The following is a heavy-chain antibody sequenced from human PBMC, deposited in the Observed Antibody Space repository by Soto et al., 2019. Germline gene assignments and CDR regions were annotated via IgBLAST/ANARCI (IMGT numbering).Heavy chain of an antibody. CDR1: GFTFSSYA. D-gene: IGHD2-2*01. CDR2: ISGSGGST. Sequence: GGSLRLSCAASGFTFSSYAMSWVRQAPGKGLEWVSAISGSGGSTYYADSVKGRFTISRDNSKNTLYLQMNSLRAEDTAVYYCAKGARPPIVVVPLYSYYYYYYMDVWGKGTTVTVAS. J-gene: IGHJ6*03. CDR3: AKGARPPIVVVPLYSYYYYYYMDV. V-gene: IGHV3-23*01.